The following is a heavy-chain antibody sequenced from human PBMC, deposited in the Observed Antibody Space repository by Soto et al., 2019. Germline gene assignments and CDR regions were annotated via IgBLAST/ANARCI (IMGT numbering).Heavy chain of an antibody. CDR3: ARHDGYSYGYNDY. D-gene: IGHD5-18*01. CDR2: IYYSGST. Sequence: QLQLQESGPGLVKPSETLSLTCTVSGGSISSISHYWGWIRQTPGKGLEWIASIYYSGSTYYNPSLKRRVNMSVDTSKNQFSLKRRSVTATDTAVYYCARHDGYSYGYNDYWGQGTRVTVSS. V-gene: IGHV4-39*01. J-gene: IGHJ4*02. CDR1: GGSISSISHY.